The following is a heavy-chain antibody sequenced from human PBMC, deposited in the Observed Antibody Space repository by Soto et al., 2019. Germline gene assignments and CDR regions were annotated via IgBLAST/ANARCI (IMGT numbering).Heavy chain of an antibody. CDR2: IDPSDSYT. CDR3: ARGREYSGSYYFDD. CDR1: GYNFTSYL. J-gene: IGHJ4*02. D-gene: IGHD1-26*01. V-gene: IGHV5-10-1*01. Sequence: PGESLKISCKGSGYNFTSYLISWVRQMPGKGLEWMGRIDPSDSYTNYSPSFQGHVTISADKSISTAYLQWSSLKASDTAMYYCARGREYSGSYYFDDWGQGTLVTVSS.